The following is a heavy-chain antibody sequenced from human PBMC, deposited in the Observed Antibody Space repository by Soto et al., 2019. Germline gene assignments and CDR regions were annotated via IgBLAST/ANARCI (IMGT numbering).Heavy chain of an antibody. CDR2: IIPIFGTA. CDR3: PRELYYDILTGAPGIYYYGMDV. V-gene: IGHV1-69*06. D-gene: IGHD3-9*01. J-gene: IGHJ6*02. CDR1: GGTFSSYA. Sequence: GASVKVSCKASGGTFSSYAISGVRQAPGQGLEWMGGIIPIFGTANYAQKFQGRVTITADKTTSTAYMELSSRRSEDTAVYYCPRELYYDILTGAPGIYYYGMDVWGQGTTVTVSS.